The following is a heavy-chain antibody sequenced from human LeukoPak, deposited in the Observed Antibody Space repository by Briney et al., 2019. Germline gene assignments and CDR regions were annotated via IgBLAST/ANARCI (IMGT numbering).Heavy chain of an antibody. D-gene: IGHD3-10*01. CDR1: GGSISSYY. CDR3: ARDAAYYYGSGSYRNGIDY. V-gene: IGHV4-4*07. Sequence: SETLSLTCTVSGGSISSYYWSWIRQPAGKGLEWIGRIYTSRSTNYNPSLKSRVTMSVDTSKNQFSLKMSSVTAADTAVYYCARDAAYYYGSGSYRNGIDYWGQGSLVTVSS. J-gene: IGHJ4*02. CDR2: IYTSRST.